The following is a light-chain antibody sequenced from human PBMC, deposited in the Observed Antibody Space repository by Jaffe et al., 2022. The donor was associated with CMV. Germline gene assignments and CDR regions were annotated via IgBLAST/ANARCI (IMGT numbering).Light chain of an antibody. V-gene: IGLV2-11*01. CDR3: CSNAGSYAWV. CDR2: DVS. CDR1: SSDVGGYDY. J-gene: IGLJ3*02. Sequence: QSALTQPRSVSGSPGQSVTISCTGTSSDVGGYDYVSWYQHHPGKAPKLVIHDVSRRPSGVPDRFSGSKSGNTASLTISGLQAEDEADYYCCSNAGSYAWVFGGGTKLTV.